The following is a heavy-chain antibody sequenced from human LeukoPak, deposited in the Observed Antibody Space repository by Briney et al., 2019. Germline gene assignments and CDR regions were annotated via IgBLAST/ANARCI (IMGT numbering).Heavy chain of an antibody. D-gene: IGHD5-18*01. J-gene: IGHJ4*02. V-gene: IGHV1-24*01. CDR1: GYTLTELS. Sequence: ASVKVSCKVSGYTLTELSMHWVRRAPGKGLEWMGGFDPEDGETIYPQKFQGRVTMTEDTSTDTAYMELSSLRSEDTAVYYCATVEGAAQLLDYWGQGTLVTVSS. CDR3: ATVEGAAQLLDY. CDR2: FDPEDGET.